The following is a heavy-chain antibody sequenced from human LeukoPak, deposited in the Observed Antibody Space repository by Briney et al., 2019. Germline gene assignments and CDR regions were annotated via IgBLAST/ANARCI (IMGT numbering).Heavy chain of an antibody. V-gene: IGHV3-74*01. CDR1: GFTFSSYW. CDR3: ARAPSEIGGYYPEYFRH. J-gene: IGHJ1*01. D-gene: IGHD3-22*01. CDR2: IKSDGST. Sequence: PGGSLRLSCAASGFTFSSYWMHWVRQAPGKGLAWVSRIKSDGSTNYADSVKGRFTISRNNAKNTLSLQMNSLRAEDTGVYYCARAPSEIGGYYPEYFRHWGQGTLVTVSS.